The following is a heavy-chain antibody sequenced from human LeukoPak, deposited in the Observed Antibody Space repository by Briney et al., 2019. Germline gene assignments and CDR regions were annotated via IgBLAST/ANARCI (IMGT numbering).Heavy chain of an antibody. J-gene: IGHJ6*03. Sequence: ASVKVSCKASGYTFTSYGISWVRQTPGQGLEWMGWISAYNGNTNYAQKLQGRVTMTTDTSTSTAYMELRSLRSDDTAVYYCARDSHCSSTSCPPRVYYYYYMDVWGKGTTVTVSS. D-gene: IGHD2-2*01. CDR2: ISAYNGNT. CDR3: ARDSHCSSTSCPPRVYYYYYMDV. CDR1: GYTFTSYG. V-gene: IGHV1-18*01.